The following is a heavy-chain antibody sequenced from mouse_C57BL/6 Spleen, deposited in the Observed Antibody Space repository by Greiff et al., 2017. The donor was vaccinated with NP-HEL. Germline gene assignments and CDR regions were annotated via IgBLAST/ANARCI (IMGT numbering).Heavy chain of an antibody. CDR2: IYPRSGNT. D-gene: IGHD1-1*01. CDR3: ARSGDYYGSSSSYAMDY. J-gene: IGHJ4*01. Sequence: SGAELARPGASVKLSCKASGYTFTSYGISWVKQRTGQGLEWIGEIYPRSGNTYYNEKFKGKATLTADKSSSTAYMELRSLTSEDSAVYFCARSGDYYGSSSSYAMDYWGQGTSVTVSS. V-gene: IGHV1-81*01. CDR1: GYTFTSYG.